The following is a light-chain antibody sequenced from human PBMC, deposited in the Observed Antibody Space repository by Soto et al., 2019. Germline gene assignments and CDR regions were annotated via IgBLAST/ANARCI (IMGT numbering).Light chain of an antibody. Sequence: EIVLTQFPDTLSLSPGERATLSCRATQSVTNYIAWYQQRPGQAPRLLIYDASNRASGVPAKFSGSGSGTDFTLTISDLEPADFGLYYCQQRLNWPPNFGQGTKVDIK. J-gene: IGKJ1*01. CDR2: DAS. V-gene: IGKV3-11*01. CDR3: QQRLNWPPN. CDR1: QSVTNY.